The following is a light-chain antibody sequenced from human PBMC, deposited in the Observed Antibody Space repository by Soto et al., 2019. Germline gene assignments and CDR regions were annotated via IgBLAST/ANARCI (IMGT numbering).Light chain of an antibody. CDR3: QQYNNWPRT. CDR1: QSVSSN. V-gene: IGKV3-15*01. CDR2: GAS. J-gene: IGKJ2*01. Sequence: EIVMTQSPATLSVSPGERATVSCRASQSVSSNLAWYRQKPGQAPRLLIYGASTRATGIPARFSGSGSGTEFTLTIGSLQSEDLAVYYCQQYNNWPRTFGQGTKLEIK.